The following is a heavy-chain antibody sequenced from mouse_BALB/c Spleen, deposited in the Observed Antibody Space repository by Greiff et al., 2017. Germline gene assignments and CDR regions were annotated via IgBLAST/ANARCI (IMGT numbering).Heavy chain of an antibody. D-gene: IGHD2-14*01. CDR2: ISSGSSTI. CDR1: GFTFSSFG. Sequence: EVNVVESGGGLVQPGGSRKLSCAASGFTFSSFGMHWVRQAPEKGLEWVAYISSGSSTIYYADTVKGRFTISRDNPKNTLFLQMTSLRSEDTAMYYCARGEVRRLYAMDYWGQGTSVTVSS. V-gene: IGHV5-17*02. CDR3: ARGEVRRLYAMDY. J-gene: IGHJ4*01.